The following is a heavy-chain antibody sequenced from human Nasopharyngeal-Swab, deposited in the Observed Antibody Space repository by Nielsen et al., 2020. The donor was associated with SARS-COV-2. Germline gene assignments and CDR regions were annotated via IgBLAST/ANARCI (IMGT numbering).Heavy chain of an antibody. CDR1: GFSFRSYG. D-gene: IGHD3-3*01. V-gene: IGHV3-30*03. CDR3: ARGTIFGVVKRGPWDYYGMDV. Sequence: KTLSLTCAASGFSFRSYGMHWVRQAQGKGLAGGADISYDGSNKDYADSVKGRFTISRDNSKNTLYLQTNSLRADDTAVYYCARGTIFGVVKRGPWDYYGMDVWGQGTTVTVSS. CDR2: ISYDGSNK. J-gene: IGHJ6*02.